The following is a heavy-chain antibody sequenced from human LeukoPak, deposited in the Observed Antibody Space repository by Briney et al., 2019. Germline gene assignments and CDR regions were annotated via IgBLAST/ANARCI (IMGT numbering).Heavy chain of an antibody. CDR3: ATLGHCSSTSCYSADY. CDR2: IYTSGST. CDR1: GGSISSYY. J-gene: IGHJ4*02. V-gene: IGHV4-4*07. Sequence: KPSETLSLTCTVSGGSISSYYWSWIRQPAGKGLEWIGRIYTSGSTNYNPSLKSRVTMSVDTSKNQFSLKLSSVTAADTAVYYCATLGHCSSTSCYSADYWGQGTLVTVSS. D-gene: IGHD2-2*03.